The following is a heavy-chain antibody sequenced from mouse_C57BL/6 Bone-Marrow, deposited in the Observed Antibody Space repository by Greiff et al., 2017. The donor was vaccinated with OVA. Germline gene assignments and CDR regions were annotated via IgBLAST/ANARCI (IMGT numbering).Heavy chain of an antibody. CDR1: GYTFTSYS. CDR3: AREDGKWFAY. D-gene: IGHD2-1*01. J-gene: IGHJ3*01. V-gene: IGHV1-4*01. Sequence: QVQLKQSGAELARPGASVKMSCKASGYTFTSYSMHWVNQRPGQGLEWIGYINPSSGYTKYNQKFKDKATLTADKSSSTAYRQLSSLTSEDCTVDDCAREDGKWFAYWGQGTLVTVSA. CDR2: INPSSGYT.